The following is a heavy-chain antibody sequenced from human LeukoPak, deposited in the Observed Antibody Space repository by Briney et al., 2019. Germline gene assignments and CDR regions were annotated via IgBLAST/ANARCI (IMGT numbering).Heavy chain of an antibody. Sequence: SETLSLTCAVSGGSLSSSNWWSWVRPPPGKGLEGIGEIYHSGSTYYNPSFKSRVTISVDTSKNRFSLKLSSVPAADTAVYYCARSGTAMEGFDYWGQGTLVTVSS. V-gene: IGHV4-4*02. D-gene: IGHD5-18*01. CDR1: GGSLSSSNW. CDR2: IYHSGST. CDR3: ARSGTAMEGFDY. J-gene: IGHJ4*02.